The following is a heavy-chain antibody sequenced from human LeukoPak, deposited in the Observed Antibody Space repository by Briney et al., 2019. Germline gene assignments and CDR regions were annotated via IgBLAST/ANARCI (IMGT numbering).Heavy chain of an antibody. CDR2: INPSGGST. CDR3: ATSLVVVAALDY. Sequence: ASVKVSCKASGYTFTSYYMHWVRQAPGQGLEWMGIINPSGGSTSYAQKFQGRVTMTRDTFTSTVYMELSSLTSEDTAVNYCATSLVVVAALDYWGQGTLVTVSS. J-gene: IGHJ4*02. D-gene: IGHD2-15*01. CDR1: GYTFTSYY. V-gene: IGHV1-46*03.